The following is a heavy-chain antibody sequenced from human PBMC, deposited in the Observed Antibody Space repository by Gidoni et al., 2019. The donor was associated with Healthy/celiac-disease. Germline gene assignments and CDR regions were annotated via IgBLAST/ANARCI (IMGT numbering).Heavy chain of an antibody. J-gene: IGHJ6*02. CDR1: GFTFSSYA. Sequence: EGQLLESGGGWVQLGGSLRLSCEASGFTFSSYAMSWVRQAPGKGLEWVSAISGSGGSTYYADSVKCRFTISRYNSKNTLYLQMNSLRAEDTAVYYCAKDLGSESGYYYYGMDVWGQGTTVTVSS. D-gene: IGHD6-19*01. CDR2: ISGSGGST. V-gene: IGHV3-23*01. CDR3: AKDLGSESGYYYYGMDV.